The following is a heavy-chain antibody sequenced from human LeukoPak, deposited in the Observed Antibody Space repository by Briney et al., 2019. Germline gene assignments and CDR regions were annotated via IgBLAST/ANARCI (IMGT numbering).Heavy chain of an antibody. D-gene: IGHD3-10*01. CDR2: IYPGDSDT. CDR1: GYSFTSYW. CDR3: ARRLGPLMVRGVTPYYFDY. J-gene: IGHJ4*02. V-gene: IGHV5-51*01. Sequence: GESLKISCKGSGYSFTSYWIGWVRQMPGKGLEWMGIIYPGDSDTRYSPSFQGQVTISADKSISTAYLQWSSLKASDTAMYYCARRLGPLMVRGVTPYYFDYWGQGTLVTVSS.